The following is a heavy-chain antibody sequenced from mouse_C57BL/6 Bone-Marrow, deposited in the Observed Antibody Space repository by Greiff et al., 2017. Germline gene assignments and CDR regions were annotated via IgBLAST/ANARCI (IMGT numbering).Heavy chain of an antibody. J-gene: IGHJ3*01. CDR1: GYTFTSYW. CDR2: INPSSGYT. CDR3: AKGQLRAWFAY. V-gene: IGHV1-7*01. D-gene: IGHD3-2*02. Sequence: VQLVESGAELAKPGASVKLSCKASGYTFTSYWMHWVKQRPGQSLEWIGYINPSSGYTKYNQKFKDKATLTADKSSSTAYMQLSSLTYEDSAVYYCAKGQLRAWFAYWGQGTLVTVSA.